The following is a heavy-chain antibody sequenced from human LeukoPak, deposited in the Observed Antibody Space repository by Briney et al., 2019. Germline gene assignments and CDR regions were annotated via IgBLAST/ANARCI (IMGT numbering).Heavy chain of an antibody. V-gene: IGHV1-18*01. CDR2: ISTHDGHT. CDR1: DYTFTNYG. D-gene: IGHD6-13*01. J-gene: IGHJ4*02. Sequence: ASVKVSCKASDYTFTNYGITWVRQAPGQGLEWMGWISTHDGHTICAQDLQGRVTMTTDTSTITAYMELRRLKSDDTAVYYCARAPPGMTMGPGVYWGQGALVIVSS. CDR3: ARAPPGMTMGPGVY.